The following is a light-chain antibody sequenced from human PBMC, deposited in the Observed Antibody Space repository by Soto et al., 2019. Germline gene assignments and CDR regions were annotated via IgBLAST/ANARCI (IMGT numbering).Light chain of an antibody. Sequence: EKVMTQSPATLSVSPGETATLSCRASESVSSSLAWYQQKPGQAPRLLIYGASARATGIPARFSGRGSGTEFTLTISSLQSEDYAVYYCQQYRNWPPLTFGGGTKVEIK. J-gene: IGKJ4*01. CDR3: QQYRNWPPLT. V-gene: IGKV3-15*01. CDR2: GAS. CDR1: ESVSSS.